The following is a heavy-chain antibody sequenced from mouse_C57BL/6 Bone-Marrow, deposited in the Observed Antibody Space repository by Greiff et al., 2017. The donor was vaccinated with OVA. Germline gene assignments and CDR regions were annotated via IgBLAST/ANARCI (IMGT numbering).Heavy chain of an antibody. V-gene: IGHV5-17*01. Sequence: EVQRVESGGGLVKPGGSLKLSCAASGFTFSDYGMHWVRQAPEKGLEWVAYISSGSSTIYYADTVEGRFTISRDNAKNTLFLQMTSLRSEDTAMYYCARGINPYGYFDYWGQGTTLTVSS. CDR2: ISSGSSTI. D-gene: IGHD1-1*01. CDR1: GFTFSDYG. CDR3: ARGINPYGYFDY. J-gene: IGHJ2*01.